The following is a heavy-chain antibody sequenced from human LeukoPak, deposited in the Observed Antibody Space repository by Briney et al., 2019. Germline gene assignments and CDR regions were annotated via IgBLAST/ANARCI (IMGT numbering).Heavy chain of an antibody. CDR1: GGSFSGYY. J-gene: IGHJ6*02. Sequence: SETLSLTCAVYGGSFSGYYWSWIRQPPGKGLEWIGEINHSGSTIYNPSLKSRVTISVDTSKNQFSLKLSSVTAADTAVYYCARVGLRYCSRTSCVRRASYYYGMDVWGQGTTVTVSS. CDR3: ARVGLRYCSRTSCVRRASYYYGMDV. CDR2: INHSGST. D-gene: IGHD2-2*01. V-gene: IGHV4-34*01.